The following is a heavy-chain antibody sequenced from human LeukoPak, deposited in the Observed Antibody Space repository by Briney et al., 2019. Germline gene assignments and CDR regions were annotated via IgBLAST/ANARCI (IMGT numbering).Heavy chain of an antibody. CDR2: LGAGGDT. J-gene: IGHJ5*02. CDR3: ARWLYLSMVRGLHMEFDP. D-gene: IGHD3-10*01. CDR1: GFTFSSYD. Sequence: GGALRPSFAASGFTFSSYDKHWVRQATEKGLEWVSALGAGGDTYYPDSEIGCVLIARENAKNSLYLQMNSLSAGDTAVYQCARWLYLSMVRGLHMEFDPWGQGT. V-gene: IGHV3-13*01.